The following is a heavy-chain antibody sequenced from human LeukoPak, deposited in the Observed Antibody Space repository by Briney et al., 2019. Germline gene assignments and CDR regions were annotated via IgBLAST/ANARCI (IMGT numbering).Heavy chain of an antibody. CDR1: GGYISSYY. CDR3: ARDRAAAGTGDAFDI. D-gene: IGHD6-13*01. Sequence: SETLSLTCTVSGGYISSYYWSWIRQQPGKGLEGIRYIYHSGSTYYNPSLKSRVTISVDRSKNQFSLKLTSVTAADTAVYYCARDRAAAGTGDAFDIWGQGTMVTVSS. J-gene: IGHJ3*02. V-gene: IGHV4-59*12. CDR2: IYHSGST.